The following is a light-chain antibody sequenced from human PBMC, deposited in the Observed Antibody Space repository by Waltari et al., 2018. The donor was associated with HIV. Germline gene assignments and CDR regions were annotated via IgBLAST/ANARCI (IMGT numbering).Light chain of an antibody. CDR3: SSYAGVNSWL. V-gene: IGLV2-14*01. Sequence: QSALTQPASVSGSPGQSITISCAGTNNDIGGYNYVSWYQQPPGTAPKLIMCDGNQRPSGLSDRFSGSKSGDTASLTISGLQTEDEAEYYCSSYAGVNSWLFGSGTKLTVL. J-gene: IGLJ2*01. CDR2: DGN. CDR1: NNDIGGYNY.